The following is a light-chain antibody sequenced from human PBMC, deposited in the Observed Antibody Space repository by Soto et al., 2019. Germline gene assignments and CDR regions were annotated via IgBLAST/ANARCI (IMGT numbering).Light chain of an antibody. CDR2: SVS. V-gene: IGKV3-20*01. J-gene: IGKJ4*01. CDR3: QEYAGSVT. Sequence: ETVLTQSPGTLSLSPGERATLSCRASQSVNSNYLAGYQQKPGQAPRLLIYSVSTRATGIPDRFSGSGSGTVFTLTIGRLEPEDFAVYYCQEYAGSVTFGGGTKVDIK. CDR1: QSVNSNY.